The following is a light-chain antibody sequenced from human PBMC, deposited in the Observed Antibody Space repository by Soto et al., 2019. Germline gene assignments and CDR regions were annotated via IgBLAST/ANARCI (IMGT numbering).Light chain of an antibody. CDR2: DVS. CDR3: SSYTTSNTRQIV. J-gene: IGLJ1*01. V-gene: IGLV2-14*03. Sequence: QSVLTQPASGAGFSGHSISISCTGTSSDVGGYNYVSWYQHHPGKAPKLVIFDVSNRPSGVSNRFSGSKSGNTASLTISGLKPEDEADYYCSSYTTSNTRQIVFGTGTKVTVL. CDR1: SSDVGGYNY.